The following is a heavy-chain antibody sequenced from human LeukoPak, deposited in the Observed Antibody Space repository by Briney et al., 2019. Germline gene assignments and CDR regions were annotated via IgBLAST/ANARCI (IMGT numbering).Heavy chain of an antibody. CDR2: INYNGRDM. D-gene: IGHD5-18*01. V-gene: IGHV3-48*02. J-gene: IGHJ4*02. CDR1: GFTFSTFG. Sequence: GGSLRLSCAASGFTFSTFGMSWVRQAPGKGLEWISYINYNGRDMYYADSVKGRFTTSRDSAKDSLYLQMNTLRDEDTAVYYCARDLYSYGRFDYWGQGTLVTISS. CDR3: ARDLYSYGRFDY.